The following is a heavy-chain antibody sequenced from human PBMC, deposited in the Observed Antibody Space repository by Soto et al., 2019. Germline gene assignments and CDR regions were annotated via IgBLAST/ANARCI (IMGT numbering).Heavy chain of an antibody. J-gene: IGHJ4*02. Sequence: GGSLRLSCAASAFTFSNYGMSWVRQAPGKGLEWVSSTTDSSSSTNYEDSVKGRFTICRDNSKNTLYEQMNNLRDEDTAIYYCAKHRLAYCSGGSCYSLDYWGQGTLVTVSS. V-gene: IGHV3-23*01. CDR2: TTDSSSST. D-gene: IGHD2-15*01. CDR1: AFTFSNYG. CDR3: AKHRLAYCSGGSCYSLDY.